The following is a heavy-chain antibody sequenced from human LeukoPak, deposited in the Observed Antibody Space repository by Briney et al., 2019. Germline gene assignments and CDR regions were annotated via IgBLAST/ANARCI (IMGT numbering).Heavy chain of an antibody. V-gene: IGHV1-2*02. CDR1: GYSFTGYY. CDR3: ARDTNYYDSSGWPDY. J-gene: IGHJ4*02. D-gene: IGHD3-22*01. CDR2: INPNSGGT. Sequence: ASMKVSCKASGYSFTGYYMHWVRQAPGQGLEWMGCINPNSGGTDYAQKFQGRVTMTRDTSISTAYMELSRLRSDDTAVYYCARDTNYYDSSGWPDYWGQGTLVTVSS.